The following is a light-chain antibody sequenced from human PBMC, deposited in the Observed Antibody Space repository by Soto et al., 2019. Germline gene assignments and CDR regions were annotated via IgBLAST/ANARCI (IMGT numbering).Light chain of an antibody. J-gene: IGLJ1*01. CDR2: EVT. CDR1: SSDVGGSDH. V-gene: IGLV2-14*01. CDR3: SSYTATRTYV. Sequence: QSVLTQPASVSESPGQSIAISCTGSSSDVGGSDHVSWYQQHPGKAPKLMIYEVTNRPSGVSNRFSGSKSGNTASLTIYGLQAEDEADYYCSSYTATRTYVFGTGTKVTVL.